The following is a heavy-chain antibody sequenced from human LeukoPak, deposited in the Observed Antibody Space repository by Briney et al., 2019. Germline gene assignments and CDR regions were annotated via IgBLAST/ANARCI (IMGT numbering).Heavy chain of an antibody. CDR1: GGSISSYY. J-gene: IGHJ4*02. V-gene: IGHV4-59*01. Sequence: SETLSLTCTVSGGSISSYYWSWIRQPPGKGLEWVGYIYYSGSTNYNPSLKSRVTISVDTSKNQFSLRLSSVTAADTAVYYCARVTGYVMEDYFDYWGQGTLVTVSS. D-gene: IGHD6-13*01. CDR3: ARVTGYVMEDYFDY. CDR2: IYYSGST.